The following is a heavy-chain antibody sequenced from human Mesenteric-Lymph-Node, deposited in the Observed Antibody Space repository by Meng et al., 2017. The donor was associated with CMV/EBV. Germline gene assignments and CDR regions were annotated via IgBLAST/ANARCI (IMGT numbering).Heavy chain of an antibody. J-gene: IGHJ3*02. Sequence: GESLKISCAASGFTFSGHWMNWVRQAPGKGLEWVSSISSSSSYIYYADSVKGRFTISRDNAKNSLYLQMNSLRAEDTAVYYCARLKLILYAFDIWGQGTMVTVSS. CDR3: ARLKLILYAFDI. V-gene: IGHV3-21*01. CDR1: GFTFSGHW. D-gene: IGHD2-21*01. CDR2: ISSSSSYI.